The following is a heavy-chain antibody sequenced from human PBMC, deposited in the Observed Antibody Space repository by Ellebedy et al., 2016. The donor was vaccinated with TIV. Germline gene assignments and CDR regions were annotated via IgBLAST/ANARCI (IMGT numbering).Heavy chain of an antibody. CDR1: GYTFTSYY. V-gene: IGHV1-18*04. D-gene: IGHD6-6*01. CDR3: ARASIAYYYYGLDV. CDR2: VSASNTNT. Sequence: AASVKVSCKASGYTFTSYYMHWVRQAPGQGLEWLGWVSASNTNTHYVKKFQDRITMTTDTSTSTAYLDLRNLRSDDTAVYYCARASIAYYYYGLDVWGPGTTVTVS. J-gene: IGHJ6*02.